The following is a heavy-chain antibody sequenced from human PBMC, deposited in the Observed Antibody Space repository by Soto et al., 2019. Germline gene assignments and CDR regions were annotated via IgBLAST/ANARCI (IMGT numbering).Heavy chain of an antibody. CDR2: ISSSAVDI. Sequence: EVQLVESGGGPVRPGGSLKLSCAASGFNFITYSLSWIRQAPGKGLERVASISSSAVDIDYADSVKGRFTISRDNANSSLYLQMNSLRVEDTATYCCVREGFDYYDTERLYFDNWGQGSLVTGSS. CDR1: GFNFITYS. J-gene: IGHJ4*02. V-gene: IGHV3-21*01. D-gene: IGHD3-22*01. CDR3: VREGFDYYDTERLYFDN.